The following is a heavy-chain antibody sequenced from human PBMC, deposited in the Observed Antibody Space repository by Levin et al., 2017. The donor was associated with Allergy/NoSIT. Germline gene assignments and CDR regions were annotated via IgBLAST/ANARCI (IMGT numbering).Heavy chain of an antibody. CDR2: ISGSGGST. D-gene: IGHD4-11*01. J-gene: IGHJ6*02. Sequence: GESLKISCAASGFTFSSYAMSWVRQAPGKGLEWVSAISGSGGSTYYADSVKGRFTISRDNSKNTLYLQMNSLRAEDTAVYYCAKDAIYSNPELGMDVWGQGTTVTVSS. CDR3: AKDAIYSNPELGMDV. V-gene: IGHV3-23*01. CDR1: GFTFSSYA.